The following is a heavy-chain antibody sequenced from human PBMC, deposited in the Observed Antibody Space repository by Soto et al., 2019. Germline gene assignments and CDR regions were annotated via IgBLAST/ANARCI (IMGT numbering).Heavy chain of an antibody. CDR3: ATRSGRITMVRGVITGPTYYYYGMDV. Sequence: GGSLRLSCAASGFTFSSYAMSWVRQAPGKGLEWVSAISGSGGSTHYADSVKGRFTISRDNSKNTLYLQMNSLRAEDTAVYYCATRSGRITMVRGVITGPTYYYYGMDVWGQGTTVTVSS. D-gene: IGHD3-10*01. CDR1: GFTFSSYA. J-gene: IGHJ6*02. CDR2: ISGSGGST. V-gene: IGHV3-23*01.